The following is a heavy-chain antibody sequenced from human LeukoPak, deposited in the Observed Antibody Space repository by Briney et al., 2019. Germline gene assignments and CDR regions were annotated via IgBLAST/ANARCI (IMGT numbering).Heavy chain of an antibody. CDR2: IYYSGST. V-gene: IGHV4-59*01. J-gene: IGHJ3*02. CDR1: GGSISSYY. Sequence: PSETLSLTCTVSGGSISSYYWSWIRQPPGKGLEWIGYIYYSGSTNYNPSLKSRVTISVDTSKNQFSLKLSSVTAADTAVYYCARGADIVVVPASDAFDIWGQGTMVTVSS. CDR3: ARGADIVVVPASDAFDI. D-gene: IGHD2-2*01.